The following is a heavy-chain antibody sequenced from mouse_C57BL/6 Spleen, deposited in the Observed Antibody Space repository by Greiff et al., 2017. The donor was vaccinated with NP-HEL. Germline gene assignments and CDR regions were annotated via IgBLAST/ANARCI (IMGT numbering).Heavy chain of an antibody. J-gene: IGHJ1*03. CDR3: ARGNYSNYDWYFDV. CDR2: ISSGSSTI. CDR1: GFTFSDYG. D-gene: IGHD2-5*01. Sequence: EVNVVESGGGLVKPGGSLKLSCAASGFTFSDYGMHWVRQAPEKGLEWVAYISSGSSTIYYADTVKGRFTISRDNAKNTLFLQMTSLRSEDTAMYYCARGNYSNYDWYFDVWGTGTTVTVSS. V-gene: IGHV5-17*01.